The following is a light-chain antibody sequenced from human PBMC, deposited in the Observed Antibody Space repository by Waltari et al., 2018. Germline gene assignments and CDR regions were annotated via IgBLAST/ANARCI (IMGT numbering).Light chain of an antibody. J-gene: IGKJ1*01. CDR1: QSISRT. CDR3: QHYVRLPAT. CDR2: GAS. V-gene: IGKV3-20*01. Sequence: EIVLTQSPGTLSLSPGEIATLSCRASQSISRTLAWYQQKPGQAPRILIYGASIRASGIPEKFSGTGSGTDFSLTINRLEPEDFAVYFCQHYVRLPATFGQGTKVEI.